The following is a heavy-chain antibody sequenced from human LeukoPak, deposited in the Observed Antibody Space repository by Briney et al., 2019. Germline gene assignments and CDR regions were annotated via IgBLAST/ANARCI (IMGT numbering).Heavy chain of an antibody. CDR3: AREQYDSSGYLFLDL. J-gene: IGHJ2*01. D-gene: IGHD3-22*01. Sequence: SETLSLTCTVSGASITSFYWSWIRQPAGKGLEWIGRINLSGSTNYNPSLKSRVTMSVDTSKNQFSLKLTSVTAADTAVYYCAREQYDSSGYLFLDLWGRGTLVTVSS. V-gene: IGHV4-4*07. CDR2: INLSGST. CDR1: GASITSFY.